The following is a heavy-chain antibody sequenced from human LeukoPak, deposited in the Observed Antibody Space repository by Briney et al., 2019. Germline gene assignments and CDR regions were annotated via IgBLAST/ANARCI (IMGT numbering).Heavy chain of an antibody. CDR3: ARAGWSGSYRSWYLDY. Sequence: PGGSLRLSCAASGFTFSSYGMHWVRQAPGKGLEWVAVIWYDGSNKYYADSVKGRFTISRDNSKNTLYLQMNSLRAEDTAVYYCARAGWSGSYRSWYLDYWGQGTLVTVSS. CDR1: GFTFSSYG. V-gene: IGHV3-33*01. CDR2: IWYDGSNK. D-gene: IGHD3-16*02. J-gene: IGHJ4*02.